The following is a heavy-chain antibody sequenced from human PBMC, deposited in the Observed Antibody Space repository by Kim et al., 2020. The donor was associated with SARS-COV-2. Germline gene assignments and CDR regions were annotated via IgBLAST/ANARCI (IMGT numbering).Heavy chain of an antibody. Sequence: GESLKISCKGSGYSFTSYWIGWVRQMPGKGLEWMGIIYPGDSDTRYSPSFQGQVTISADKSISTAYLQWSCLKASDTSMYYCARHTGHSSPWFGAFDIWGQGTMVTVSS. V-gene: IGHV5-51*01. CDR2: IYPGDSDT. CDR1: GYSFTSYW. D-gene: IGHD3-10*01. CDR3: ARHTGHSSPWFGAFDI. J-gene: IGHJ3*02.